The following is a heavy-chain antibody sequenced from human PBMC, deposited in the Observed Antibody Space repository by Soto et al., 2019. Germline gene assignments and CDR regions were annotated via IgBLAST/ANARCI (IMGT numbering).Heavy chain of an antibody. CDR3: AKCGGSYGSGSHIDT. CDR2: ISGSGGST. D-gene: IGHD3-10*01. CDR1: GFTFSSYA. J-gene: IGHJ4*02. V-gene: IGHV3-23*01. Sequence: PGGSLRLSCAASGFTFSSYAMSWVRQAPGKGLEWVSAISGSGGSTYYAGYVKGRFTISRDTSKNTLHLQMNGLRAEDTAIYYCAKCGGSYGSGSHIDTWGQGTQVTVSS.